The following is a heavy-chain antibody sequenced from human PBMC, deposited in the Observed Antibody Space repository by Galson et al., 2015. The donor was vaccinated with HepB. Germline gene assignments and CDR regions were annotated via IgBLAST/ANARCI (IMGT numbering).Heavy chain of an antibody. Sequence: CAISGDSVSSNSAAWHWIRQSPPRGLEWLGRTYYSLRWFIDYGPSVRSRITISSDTAKHQMSLQLRSVTPNDTAVYYCARGMLATGFDYWGPGSPVTFSS. V-gene: IGHV6-1*01. D-gene: IGHD3-16*01. CDR2: TYYSLRWFI. CDR3: ARGMLATGFDY. CDR1: GDSVSSNSAA. J-gene: IGHJ4*02.